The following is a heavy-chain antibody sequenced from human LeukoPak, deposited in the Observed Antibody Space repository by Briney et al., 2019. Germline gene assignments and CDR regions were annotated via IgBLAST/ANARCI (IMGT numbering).Heavy chain of an antibody. J-gene: IGHJ4*02. V-gene: IGHV3-74*01. CDR1: GFTFSNYW. D-gene: IGHD1-26*01. CDR3: AKDHSGSYLDY. CDR2: IFNDGRTT. Sequence: GGSLRLSCAASGFTFSNYWMHWVRHAPGKGLVWVSCIFNDGRTTTYADSVKGRITISRDNSKNTLYLQMNSLRAEDTAVYYCAKDHSGSYLDYWGQGTLVTVSS.